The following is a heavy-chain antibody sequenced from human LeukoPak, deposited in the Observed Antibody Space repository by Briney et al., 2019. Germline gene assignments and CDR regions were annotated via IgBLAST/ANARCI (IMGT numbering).Heavy chain of an antibody. J-gene: IGHJ3*02. D-gene: IGHD6-19*01. V-gene: IGHV1-69*13. CDR3: ARGRPGYSSGWYWDAFDI. Sequence: SVKVSCKAPGGTFSSYAISWVRQAPGQGLEWMGGIIPIFGTANYAQKFQGRVTITADESTSTAYMELSSLRSEDTAVYYCARGRPGYSSGWYWDAFDIWGQGTMVTVSS. CDR1: GGTFSSYA. CDR2: IIPIFGTA.